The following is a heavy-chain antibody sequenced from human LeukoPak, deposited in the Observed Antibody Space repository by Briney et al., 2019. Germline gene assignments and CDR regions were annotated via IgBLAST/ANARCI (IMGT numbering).Heavy chain of an antibody. CDR2: MNPNSGNT. J-gene: IGHJ5*02. CDR1: GYTFTSYD. Sequence: ASVKVSCKASGYTFTSYDINWVRRATGQGLEWMGWMNPNSGNTGYAQKFQGRVTMTRNTSISTAYMELSSLRSEDTAVYYCARGNRVHNSSSWYGNNWFDPWGQGTLVTVSS. CDR3: ARGNRVHNSSSWYGNNWFDP. V-gene: IGHV1-8*01. D-gene: IGHD6-13*01.